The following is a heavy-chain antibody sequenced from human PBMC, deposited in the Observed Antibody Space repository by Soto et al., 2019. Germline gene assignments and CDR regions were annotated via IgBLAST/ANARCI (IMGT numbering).Heavy chain of an antibody. D-gene: IGHD3-22*01. CDR3: VKDDGGYPSTAPH. CDR2: ISGSGDST. V-gene: IGHV3-23*01. Sequence: EVQLLESGGGLVQPGGSLRLSCAASGITISNYPMSWVRQAPGKGLDWVSGISGSGDSTYYADSAKSRFTISKDISKNSLSLQLDNLGVEDTAVYFCVKDDGGYPSTAPHWGQGTLVTVSS. J-gene: IGHJ1*01. CDR1: GITISNYP.